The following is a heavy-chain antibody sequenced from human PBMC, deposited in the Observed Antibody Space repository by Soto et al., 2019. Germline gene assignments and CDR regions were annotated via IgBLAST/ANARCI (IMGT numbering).Heavy chain of an antibody. V-gene: IGHV4-34*01. CDR3: ARGWGRIFDY. D-gene: IGHD7-27*01. CDR1: GGSFSGYY. J-gene: IGHJ4*02. Sequence: QVQLQQWGAGLLKPSETLSLTCAVYGGSFSGYYWNWIRQPPGKGLEWIGEINHSGSTNYNPSLMSRVTISVDTSKNQLSLKPSSVTAADTAVYHCARGWGRIFDYWGQGTLVTVSS. CDR2: INHSGST.